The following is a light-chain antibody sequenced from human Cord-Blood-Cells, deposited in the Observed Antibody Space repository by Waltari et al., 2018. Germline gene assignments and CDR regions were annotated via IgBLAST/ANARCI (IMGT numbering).Light chain of an antibody. CDR2: AAS. J-gene: IGKJ2*02. CDR3: QQSYSTLWGT. Sequence: DIQITQSPSSLSASVGDRVTITCRASQSISSYLNWYQQKPGKAPKLLIYAASSLQSGVPSRFSGSGSGTDFTLTISSLQPEDFATYYCQQSYSTLWGTFGQGTKLEIK. V-gene: IGKV1-39*01. CDR1: QSISSY.